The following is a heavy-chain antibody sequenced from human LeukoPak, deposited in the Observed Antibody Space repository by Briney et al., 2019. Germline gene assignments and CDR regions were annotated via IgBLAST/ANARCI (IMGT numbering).Heavy chain of an antibody. J-gene: IGHJ6*02. CDR3: AKDRGYSYGFHGMDV. CDR2: ISGSGGST. Sequence: GGSLRLSCAASGFTFSDYYMSWIRQAPGKGLEWVSAISGSGGSTYYADSVKGRFTISRDNSKNTLYLQMNSLRAEDTAVYYCAKDRGYSYGFHGMDVWGQGTTVTVSS. D-gene: IGHD5-18*01. V-gene: IGHV3-23*01. CDR1: GFTFSDYY.